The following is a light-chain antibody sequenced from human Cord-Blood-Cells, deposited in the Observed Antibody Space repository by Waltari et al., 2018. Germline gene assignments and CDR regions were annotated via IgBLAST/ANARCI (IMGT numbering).Light chain of an antibody. CDR1: QSVSSN. V-gene: IGKV3-15*01. J-gene: IGKJ2*01. CDR2: GAS. CDR3: QQYNNWPRKGRDHMYT. Sequence: EIVMTQSPATLPVSPGERATLSCRPSQSVSSNLAWYQQKPGQAPRLLIYGASTRATGIPARFSGSGSGTEFTLTISSLQSEDFAVYYCQQYNNWPRKGRDHMYTFGQGTKLEIK.